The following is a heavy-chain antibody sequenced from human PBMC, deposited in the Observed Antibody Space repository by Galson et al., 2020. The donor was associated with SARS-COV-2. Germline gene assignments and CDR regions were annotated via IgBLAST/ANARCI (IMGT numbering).Heavy chain of an antibody. V-gene: IGHV3-33*06. J-gene: IGHJ4*02. CDR2: IWYDGSNK. Sequence: GGSLRLSCAASGFTFSSYGMHWVRQAPGKGLEWVAVIWYDGSNKYYADSVKGRFTISRDNSKNTLYLQMNSLRAEDTAVAYCANSLGPSYYLDYWGQGTLVTVSS. CDR1: GFTFSSYG. CDR3: ANSLGPSYYLDY. D-gene: IGHD2-2*01.